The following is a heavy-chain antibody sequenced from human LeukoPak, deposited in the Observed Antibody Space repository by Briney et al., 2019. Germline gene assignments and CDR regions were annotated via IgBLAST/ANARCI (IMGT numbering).Heavy chain of an antibody. J-gene: IGHJ5*02. CDR3: ARPYCSSTSCYENWFDP. D-gene: IGHD2-2*01. CDR1: GYTFTGYY. V-gene: IGHV1-2*02. CDR2: INSNSGGT. Sequence: ASVTVSCKASGYTFTGYYMHWVRQAPGQGLEWMGWINSNSGGTNYAQKFQGRVTMTRDKSISTAYMELSRLRSDDTAVYYWARPYCSSTSCYENWFDPWGQGTLVTVSS.